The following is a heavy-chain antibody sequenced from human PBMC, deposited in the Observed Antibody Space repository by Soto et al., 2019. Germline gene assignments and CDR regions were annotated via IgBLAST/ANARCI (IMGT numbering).Heavy chain of an antibody. CDR2: IYTSGNT. CDR1: GGSISSYH. CDR3: GRECGGTVDYEAY. J-gene: IGHJ4*02. V-gene: IGHV4-4*07. Sequence: QVQPQESGPGLVKPLETLSLTCTVSGGSISSYHWSWIRQPAGKGLEWIGRIYTSGNTNYNPSLRSRVTLSIDTSTTQFFLRMNSLFASFSAVYFCGRECGGTVDYEAYWVQGSPVNVSS. D-gene: IGHD4-17*01.